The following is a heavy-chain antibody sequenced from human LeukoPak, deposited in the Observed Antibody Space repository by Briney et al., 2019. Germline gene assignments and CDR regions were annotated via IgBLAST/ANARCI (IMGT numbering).Heavy chain of an antibody. CDR2: IYYTGST. Sequence: SQTLSLTCTVSGGSISSGGYYWGWIRQPPGKGPEGIGSIYYTGSTNYNPSLRSRVTISLDTSKNQFSLKLTSVTAADTAVYYCASVRGYSSGWYASGFDPWGQGSLVTVSS. V-gene: IGHV4-39*07. J-gene: IGHJ5*02. CDR3: ASVRGYSSGWYASGFDP. CDR1: GGSISSGGYY. D-gene: IGHD6-19*01.